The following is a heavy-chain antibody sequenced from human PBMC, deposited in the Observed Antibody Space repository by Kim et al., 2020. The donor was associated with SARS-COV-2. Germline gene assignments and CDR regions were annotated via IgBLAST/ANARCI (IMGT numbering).Heavy chain of an antibody. J-gene: IGHJ4*02. D-gene: IGHD6-13*01. V-gene: IGHV4-4*07. Sequence: NPSLKSRVTMSVDTSKNQFSLKLSSVTAADTAVYYCARDKGYSSPGFFDYWGQGTLVTVSS. CDR3: ARDKGYSSPGFFDY.